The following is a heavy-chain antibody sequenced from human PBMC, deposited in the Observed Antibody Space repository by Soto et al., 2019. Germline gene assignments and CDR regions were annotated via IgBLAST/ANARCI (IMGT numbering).Heavy chain of an antibody. CDR1: GFTFSSYG. D-gene: IGHD6-19*01. J-gene: IGHJ6*02. V-gene: IGHV3-30*03. CDR2: ISYDGSNK. CDR3: CIAVAGTTGMDV. Sequence: SLRLSCAASGFTFSSYGMHWVRQSPGKGLEWVAVISYDGSNKYYADSVKGRFTISRDNSKNTLYLQMNSLRAEDTAVYYCCIAVAGTTGMDVWGQGTTVTVSS.